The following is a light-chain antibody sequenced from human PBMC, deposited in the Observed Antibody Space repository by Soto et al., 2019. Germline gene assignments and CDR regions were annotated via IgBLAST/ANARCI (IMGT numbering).Light chain of an antibody. J-gene: IGLJ1*01. Sequence: VLTRPAAGSGAPGQSITISWTGCSSDVGGYEYVSWYQHHPGKAPKLIIYEVSHRPSGVSDRFSASKFGNTASLTISGLQAEDEADYYCSSHTSTRTLYVFGTGTKVTVL. CDR1: SSDVGGYEY. V-gene: IGLV2-14*01. CDR2: EVS. CDR3: SSHTSTRTLYV.